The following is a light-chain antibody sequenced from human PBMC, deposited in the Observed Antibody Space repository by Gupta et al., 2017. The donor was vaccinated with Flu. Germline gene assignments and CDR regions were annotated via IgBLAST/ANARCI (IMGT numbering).Light chain of an antibody. CDR1: QSVSNSY. CDR2: GAS. V-gene: IGKV3-20*01. J-gene: IGKJ1*01. CDR3: QQYGSSPRT. Sequence: EIVLTQSPGTLSLSPGERATLSCGASQSVSNSYLAWYQQKPGQAPRLLIYGASSRATGIPDRFSGSGSGTDFTLTINRLEPEDFAVYYGQQYGSSPRTFGQGTKVAI.